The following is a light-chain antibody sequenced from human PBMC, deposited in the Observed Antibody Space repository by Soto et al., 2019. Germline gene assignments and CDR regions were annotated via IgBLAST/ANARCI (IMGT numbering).Light chain of an antibody. CDR1: QSVDIS. Sequence: LTPSPATLSVPPRERAILACRSSQSVDISLTWYQQKPGQAPRLLIYGASTRATDMPGTFSGRGSGTEFTLTITSLRPEDFGVYYCQQYRSWPRTFGQGTKVDIK. CDR3: QQYRSWPRT. V-gene: IGKV3-15*01. CDR2: GAS. J-gene: IGKJ1*01.